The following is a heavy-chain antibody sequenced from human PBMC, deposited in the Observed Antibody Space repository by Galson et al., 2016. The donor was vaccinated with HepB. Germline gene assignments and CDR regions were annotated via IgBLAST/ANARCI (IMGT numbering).Heavy chain of an antibody. V-gene: IGHV7-4-1*02. Sequence: SVKVSCKASGYIFTSYDMNWVRQAPGQGLEWMGWINTNTGDPTYAPGFTGRFVLSLDTAVGTSYLQISGLRAEDTAIYYCAGGGGPAAMRYHFDSWGQGTLVTVSS. J-gene: IGHJ4*02. CDR3: AGGGGPAAMRYHFDS. CDR2: INTNTGDP. D-gene: IGHD2-2*01. CDR1: GYIFTSYD.